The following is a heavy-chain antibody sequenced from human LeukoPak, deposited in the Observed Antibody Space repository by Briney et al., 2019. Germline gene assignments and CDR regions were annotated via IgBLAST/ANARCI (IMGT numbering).Heavy chain of an antibody. Sequence: SGPALVKPTQTLTVTCTFSGLSLSTSGMRVSWIRQPPGKALEWLARSDWDDDKFYSTALKTRLTITKDTSKNQVVLTMTNMDTVDTATYYCARILGGSYSYAFDIWGQGTMVTASS. D-gene: IGHD1-26*01. CDR3: ARILGGSYSYAFDI. CDR1: GLSLSTSGMR. V-gene: IGHV2-70*04. J-gene: IGHJ3*02. CDR2: SDWDDDK.